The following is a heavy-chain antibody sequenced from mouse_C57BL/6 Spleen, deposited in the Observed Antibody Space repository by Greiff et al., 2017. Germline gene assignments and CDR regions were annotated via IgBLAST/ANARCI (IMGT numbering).Heavy chain of an antibody. D-gene: IGHD1-1*01. CDR1: GFSLSTSGMG. CDR2: IYWDDDK. J-gene: IGHJ2*01. V-gene: IGHV8-12*01. Sequence: VKLMESGPGILQSSQTLSLTCSFSGFSLSTSGMGVSWIRQPSGKGLEWLAHIYWDDDKRYNPSLKSRLTISKDTSRNQVFLKITSVDTADTATYYCARSAYYGSSYAYFDYWGQGTTLTVSS. CDR3: ARSAYYGSSYAYFDY.